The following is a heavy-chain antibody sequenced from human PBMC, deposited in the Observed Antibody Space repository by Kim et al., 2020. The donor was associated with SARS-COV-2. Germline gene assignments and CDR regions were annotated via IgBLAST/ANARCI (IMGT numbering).Heavy chain of an antibody. J-gene: IGHJ2*01. D-gene: IGHD5-12*01. CDR1: GFTFSSYA. CDR3: AKARGYDNNYLYFDF. V-gene: IGHV3-23*01. Sequence: GGSLRLSCAASGFTFSSYAMNWVRQAPGKGLEWVSTISGVAGRRTYYADSVKGRFTISRDNSKNTLYLQMNGLRADDTAVYYCAKARGYDNNYLYFDFWGRGTLVTVSS. CDR2: ISGVAGRRT.